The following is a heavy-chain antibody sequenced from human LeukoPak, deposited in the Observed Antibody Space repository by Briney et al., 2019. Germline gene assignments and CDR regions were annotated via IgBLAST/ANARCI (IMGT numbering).Heavy chain of an antibody. Sequence: SETLSLTCTVSGGSVSSGDYFWSWIRQPPGNGLEWIGYIYYSGSTNYNPSLTSRVTISVDTSKNQFSLKLSSVTAAGTAVYYCARVDRPAHFDYWGQGTLVTVSS. J-gene: IGHJ4*02. CDR2: IYYSGST. V-gene: IGHV4-61*08. D-gene: IGHD1-14*01. CDR1: GGSVSSGDYF. CDR3: ARVDRPAHFDY.